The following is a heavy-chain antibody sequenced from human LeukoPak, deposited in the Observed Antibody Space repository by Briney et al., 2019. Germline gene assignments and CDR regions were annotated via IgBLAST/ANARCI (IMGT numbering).Heavy chain of an antibody. CDR2: IKSKSDGGTT. CDR1: GFTFSNAW. CDR3: TTAPFLVVNLDY. V-gene: IGHV3-15*01. J-gene: IGHJ4*02. D-gene: IGHD2-15*01. Sequence: GESLRLSCAASGFTFSNAWMSWVRQAPGKGLEWVGRIKSKSDGGTTSYAAPVEGRFTISRDDSKNSLYLQMNSLKTEDTAVYYCTTAPFLVVNLDYWGQGTLVTVSS.